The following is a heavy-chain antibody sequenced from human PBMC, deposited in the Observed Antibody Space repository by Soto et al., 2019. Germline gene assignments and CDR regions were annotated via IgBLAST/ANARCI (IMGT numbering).Heavy chain of an antibody. CDR3: VRGGGGGLFDP. CDR2: ISPGSRYP. J-gene: IGHJ5*02. V-gene: IGHV3-11*06. Sequence: GGSLRLSCAGSGFTFSDSYMSWIRQAPGKGLEWLSYISPGSRYPAYADSVKGRFTISRDNAKRSLYLQMMSLTAEDTAIYYCVRGGGGGLFDPWGQGTMVTVSS. CDR1: GFTFSDSY. D-gene: IGHD2-15*01.